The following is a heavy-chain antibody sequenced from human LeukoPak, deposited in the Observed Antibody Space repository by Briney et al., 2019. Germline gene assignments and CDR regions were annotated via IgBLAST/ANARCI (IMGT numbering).Heavy chain of an antibody. V-gene: IGHV3-15*01. CDR1: GFTFSNAW. CDR2: IKHKADGGTT. CDR3: TIDKWELRQFDY. J-gene: IGHJ4*02. D-gene: IGHD3-16*01. Sequence: GGSLRLSCAASGFTFSNAWMSWVRQAPGQGLEWVGRIKHKADGGTTDYAAPVKGRFTISRDDSKNTLYLQMNSLKIEDAAVYYCTIDKWELRQFDYWGQGTLVTVSS.